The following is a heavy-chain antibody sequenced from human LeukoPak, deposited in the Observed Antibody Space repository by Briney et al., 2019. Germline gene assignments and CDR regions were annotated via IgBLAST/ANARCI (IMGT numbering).Heavy chain of an antibody. CDR2: IKQDGSEK. D-gene: IGHD5-12*01. V-gene: IGHV3-7*01. Sequence: GGSQRLSCAASGFTFSSYWMSWVRQAPGRGLEWVANIKQDGSEKYYVDSVKGRFTISRDNAKNSLYLQMNSLRAEDTAVYYCARDNVGGGYDWDYYYYYGMDVWGQGTTVTVSS. CDR1: GFTFSSYW. CDR3: ARDNVGGGYDWDYYYYYGMDV. J-gene: IGHJ6*02.